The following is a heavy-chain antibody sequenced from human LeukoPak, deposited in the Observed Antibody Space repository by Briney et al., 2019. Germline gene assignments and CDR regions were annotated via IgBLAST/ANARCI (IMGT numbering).Heavy chain of an antibody. J-gene: IGHJ4*02. CDR2: ISGSGGVT. CDR3: PKSPGLYAPTLFDY. Sequence: GGSLRLSCAASGFTFSSYAMNWARQAPGKGLEWVSAISGSGGVTYYADSVKGRFSISRDNSKNTLYLQMNSLRAEDTAVYYCPKSPGLYAPTLFDYWGQGTLVTVSS. D-gene: IGHD5/OR15-5a*01. CDR1: GFTFSSYA. V-gene: IGHV3-23*01.